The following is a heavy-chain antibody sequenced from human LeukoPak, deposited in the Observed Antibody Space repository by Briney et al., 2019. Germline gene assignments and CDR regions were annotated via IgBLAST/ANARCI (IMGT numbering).Heavy chain of an antibody. J-gene: IGHJ4*02. CDR2: ITPIFGTA. Sequence: SVKVSCKASGGTFSSYAISWVRQAPGQGLEWMGGITPIFGTANYAQKFQGRVTITADESTSTAYMELSSLRSEDTAMYYCARVRDYYDSSGYHLAYYFDYWGQGTLVTVSS. D-gene: IGHD3-22*01. CDR1: GGTFSSYA. V-gene: IGHV1-69*13. CDR3: ARVRDYYDSSGYHLAYYFDY.